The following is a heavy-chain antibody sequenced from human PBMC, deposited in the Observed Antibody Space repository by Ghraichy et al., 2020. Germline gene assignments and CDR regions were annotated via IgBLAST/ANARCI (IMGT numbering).Heavy chain of an antibody. CDR1: GGSISTYY. CDR3: ARGGAGFCGADSCPHSYYYGMDV. V-gene: IGHV4-59*01. Sequence: SQTLSLTCSVSGGSISTYYWSWIRHRPGTGLEWVGLVYYTGSTDYNPPLQSRVNMPVDASKNQFALRLNSLTAADTAVYYCARGGAGFCGADSCPHSYYYGMDVWGQGTTVTFSS. J-gene: IGHJ6*02. CDR2: VYYTGST. D-gene: IGHD2-15*01.